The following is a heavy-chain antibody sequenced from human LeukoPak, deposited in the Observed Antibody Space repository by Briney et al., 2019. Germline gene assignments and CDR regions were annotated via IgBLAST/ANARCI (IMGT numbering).Heavy chain of an antibody. Sequence: PGGSLRLSCAASGFTFGDYTMHWVRQAPGKGLEWVSLIGWDGDKTYYADSVKGQFTISRDNSKNTLYLQKNRLRAEDTAVYYCARALIRFLEWLPPFDYWGQGTLVTVSS. D-gene: IGHD3-3*01. J-gene: IGHJ4*02. V-gene: IGHV3-43*01. CDR3: ARALIRFLEWLPPFDY. CDR1: GFTFGDYT. CDR2: IGWDGDKT.